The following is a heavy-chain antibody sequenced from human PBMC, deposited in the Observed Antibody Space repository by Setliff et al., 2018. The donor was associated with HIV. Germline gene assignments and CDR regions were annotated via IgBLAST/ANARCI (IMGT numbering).Heavy chain of an antibody. CDR2: ISGSGGST. Sequence: PGGSLRLSCAASGFTFSDYGMSWVRQAPGKGLEWVSIISGSGGSTNYADSVKGRFTISRDKFKNTLYLQMSSLRADDTAVYYCAKDRRSNTHLGYFDSWGQGTLVTVSS. J-gene: IGHJ4*02. CDR3: AKDRRSNTHLGYFDS. V-gene: IGHV3-23*01. D-gene: IGHD6-13*01. CDR1: GFTFSDYG.